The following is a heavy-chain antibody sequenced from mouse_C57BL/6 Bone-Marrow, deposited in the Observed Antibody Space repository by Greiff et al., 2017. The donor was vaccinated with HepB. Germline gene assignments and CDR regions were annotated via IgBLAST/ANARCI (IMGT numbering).Heavy chain of an antibody. CDR1: GYAFSSSW. Sequence: QVQLQQSGPELVKPGASVKISCKASGYAFSSSWMNWVKQRPGKGLEWIGRIYPGDGDTNYNGKFKGKATLTADKSSSTAYMQLSSLTSEDSAVYFCATLYVGYDFDYWGQGTTLTVSS. CDR2: IYPGDGDT. V-gene: IGHV1-82*01. CDR3: ATLYVGYDFDY. D-gene: IGHD2-3*01. J-gene: IGHJ2*01.